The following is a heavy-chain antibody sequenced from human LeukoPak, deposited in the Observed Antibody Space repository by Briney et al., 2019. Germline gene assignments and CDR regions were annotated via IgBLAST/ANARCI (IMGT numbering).Heavy chain of an antibody. Sequence: AGGSLRLSCAASGFTFSTYAMNWVRQAPGKGLEWISSISRSSSDINYADSVKGRFTISRDNAKYSVYLQMNSLRAEDTAVYYCANLARGNDWVFDYWGQGTLVTVSS. CDR1: GFTFSTYA. V-gene: IGHV3-21*06. J-gene: IGHJ4*02. CDR3: ANLARGNDWVFDY. D-gene: IGHD3-9*01. CDR2: ISRSSSDI.